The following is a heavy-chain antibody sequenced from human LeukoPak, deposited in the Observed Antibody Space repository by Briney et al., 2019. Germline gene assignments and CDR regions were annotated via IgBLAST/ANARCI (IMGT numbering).Heavy chain of an antibody. CDR1: GGSISSGSYY. Sequence: PSQTLSLTCTVSGGSISSGSYYWNWIRQPPGKGLEWIGEINHSGSTNYNPSLKSRVTISVDTSKDQFSLKLSSVTAADTAVYYCARGAAGTYYYYYYYMDVWGKGTTVTISS. J-gene: IGHJ6*03. CDR2: INHSGST. D-gene: IGHD6-13*01. CDR3: ARGAAGTYYYYYYYMDV. V-gene: IGHV4-39*07.